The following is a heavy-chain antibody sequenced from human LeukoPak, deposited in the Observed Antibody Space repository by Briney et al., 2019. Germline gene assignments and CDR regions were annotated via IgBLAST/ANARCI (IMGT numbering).Heavy chain of an antibody. CDR2: INSGGSST. CDR1: GFTFSSYW. V-gene: IGHV3-74*01. D-gene: IGHD3-3*01. Sequence: PGGSLRLSCAASGFTFSSYWMHWVRQAPGKGLVWVSRINSGGSSTSYADSVKGRFTISRDNAKNTLYLQMNSLRAEDTAVYYCARVYYDFWSGYYKMYYFDYWGQGTLVTVSS. CDR3: ARVYYDFWSGYYKMYYFDY. J-gene: IGHJ4*02.